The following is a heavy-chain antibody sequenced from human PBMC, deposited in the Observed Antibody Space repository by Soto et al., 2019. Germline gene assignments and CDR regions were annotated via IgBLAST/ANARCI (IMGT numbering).Heavy chain of an antibody. CDR2: IYYSGGT. J-gene: IGHJ4*02. CDR1: GASISSKSYY. V-gene: IGHV4-31*03. Sequence: PSETLSLTCTVSGASISSKSYYWTWLRQHPGKGPEWIGNIYYSGGTNYNPSLKSRLILSVDTSTNRFSLKLSSVTVADTAVYYCATNSINYFENWGQGTLVTVSS. CDR3: ATNSINYFEN. D-gene: IGHD2-21*01.